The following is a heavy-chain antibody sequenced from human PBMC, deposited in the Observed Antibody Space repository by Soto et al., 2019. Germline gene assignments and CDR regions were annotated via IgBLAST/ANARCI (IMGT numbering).Heavy chain of an antibody. V-gene: IGHV3-30*12. Sequence: PGVSLRLSCVGSGFIFSNNGMHWVRQTPGKGLEWVAFMSDGGSGTFYADSVKGRFTISRDNSKNTLYLQMNSLRAEDTAVYYCAKPIAARAYYYYGMDVWGQGTTVTVSS. CDR1: GFIFSNNG. D-gene: IGHD6-6*01. CDR3: AKPIAARAYYYYGMDV. J-gene: IGHJ6*02. CDR2: MSDGGSGT.